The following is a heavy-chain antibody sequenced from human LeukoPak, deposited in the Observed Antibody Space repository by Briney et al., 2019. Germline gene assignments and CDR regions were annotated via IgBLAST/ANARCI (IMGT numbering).Heavy chain of an antibody. CDR3: AKVTMVRGVIRAFDY. V-gene: IGHV3-23*01. Sequence: PGGSPRLSCAASGFTFSSYAMSWVRQAPGKGLEWVSAISGSGGSTYYADSVKGRFTISRDNSKNTLYLQMNSLRAEDTAVYYCAKVTMVRGVIRAFDYWGQGTLVTVSS. D-gene: IGHD3-10*01. CDR2: ISGSGGST. CDR1: GFTFSSYA. J-gene: IGHJ4*02.